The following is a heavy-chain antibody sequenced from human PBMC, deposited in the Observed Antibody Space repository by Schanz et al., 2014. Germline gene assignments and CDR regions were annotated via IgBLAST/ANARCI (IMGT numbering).Heavy chain of an antibody. J-gene: IGHJ6*02. Sequence: QVQLQESGPGLVKPSQTLSLTCAVSGGSISSGGYSWSWIRQPPGKGLEWIGYIFFRGSTYYNPSLKGRVTISIDPSKNQFSLRLTSVTAADTAVYYCYGMDVWGQGTTVTVSS. CDR1: GGSISSGGYS. V-gene: IGHV4-30-4*07. CDR2: IFFRGST. CDR3: YGMDV.